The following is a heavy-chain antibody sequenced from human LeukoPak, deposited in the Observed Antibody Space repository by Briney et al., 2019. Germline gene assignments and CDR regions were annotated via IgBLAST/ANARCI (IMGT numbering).Heavy chain of an antibody. D-gene: IGHD4-11*01. J-gene: IGHJ5*02. V-gene: IGHV4-59*08. CDR1: GGSISSYY. CDR3: ARLPGDDYPPSCFDP. Sequence: PSETLSLTCSVSGGSISSYYWSWIRQPPGKGLEWIGYIYYSGSTNYNPSLKSRVTISVDTSKNQFSLILSSVTAADTAVYYCARLPGDDYPPSCFDPWGQGTLVTVSS. CDR2: IYYSGST.